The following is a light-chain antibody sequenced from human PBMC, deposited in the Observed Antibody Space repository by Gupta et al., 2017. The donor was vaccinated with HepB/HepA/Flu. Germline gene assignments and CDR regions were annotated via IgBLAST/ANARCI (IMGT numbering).Light chain of an antibody. CDR2: LGS. J-gene: IGKJ1*01. CDR3: RQALQTPRT. Sequence: DIVMTQSPLSLPVTPGEPASISCRSSQSLLHSNGYNYLDWYLQKPGQSPQLLIYLGSNRASGVPDRFSGSGSGTDFTLKISRAEAEDVGVYYCRQALQTPRTFGQGTKVEIK. V-gene: IGKV2-28*01. CDR1: QSLLHSNGYNY.